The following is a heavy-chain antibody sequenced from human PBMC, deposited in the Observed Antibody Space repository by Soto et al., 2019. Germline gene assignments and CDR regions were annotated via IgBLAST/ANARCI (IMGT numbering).Heavy chain of an antibody. J-gene: IGHJ6*02. Sequence: QVQLVQSGAEVKKPGSSVKVSCKASGGTFSSYAISWVRQAPGQGLEWMGGIIPIFGTANYAQKFQGRVTITADKSTSTAYMELSSLRSEDTAVYYCARITMVRGVIYYGMDVWGQGTTVTVSS. V-gene: IGHV1-69*06. D-gene: IGHD3-10*01. CDR2: IIPIFGTA. CDR1: GGTFSSYA. CDR3: ARITMVRGVIYYGMDV.